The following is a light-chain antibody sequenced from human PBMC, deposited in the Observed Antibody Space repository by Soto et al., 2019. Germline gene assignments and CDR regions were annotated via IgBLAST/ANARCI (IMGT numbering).Light chain of an antibody. CDR1: YSNIGIND. CDR2: DTS. CDR3: AAWDDSLNGPA. J-gene: IGLJ2*01. V-gene: IGLV1-44*01. Sequence: QSVLSQPPSASGTPGQTVTVSCSGTYSNIGINDVHWYRQLSGTAPQILIYDTSQRATGVPDRFSGSRSGTSASLVISGLQPEDDADYHCAAWDDSLNGPAFGGGTKVTVL.